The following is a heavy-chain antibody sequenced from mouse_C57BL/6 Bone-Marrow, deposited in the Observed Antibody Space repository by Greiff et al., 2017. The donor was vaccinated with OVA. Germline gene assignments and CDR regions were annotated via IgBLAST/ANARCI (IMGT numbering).Heavy chain of an antibody. J-gene: IGHJ3*01. CDR2: IYPGDGDT. Sequence: VQLQQSGPELVKPGASVKISCKASGYAFSSSWMNWVKQRPGKGLEWIGRIYPGDGDTNYNGKFKGKATLTADKSSSTAYMQLSSLTSEDSAVYFCARQLRLSAWFAYWGQGTLVTVSA. CDR1: GYAFSSSW. CDR3: ARQLRLSAWFAY. V-gene: IGHV1-82*01. D-gene: IGHD3-2*02.